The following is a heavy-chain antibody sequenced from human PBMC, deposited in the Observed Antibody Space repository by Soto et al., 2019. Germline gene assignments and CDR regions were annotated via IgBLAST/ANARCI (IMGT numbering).Heavy chain of an antibody. Sequence: GGSLRLSCAASGFTFSSYAMSWVRQAPGKGLEWVSAISGSGGSTYYADSVKGRFTISRDNSKNTLYLQMNSLRAEDTAVYYCQTVVTPGYYYYGMDVWGQGTTVTVSS. V-gene: IGHV3-23*01. CDR3: QTVVTPGYYYYGMDV. CDR1: GFTFSSYA. J-gene: IGHJ6*02. D-gene: IGHD2-21*02. CDR2: ISGSGGST.